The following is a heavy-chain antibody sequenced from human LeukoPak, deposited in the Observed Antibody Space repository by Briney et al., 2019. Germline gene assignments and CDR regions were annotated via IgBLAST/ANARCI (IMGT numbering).Heavy chain of an antibody. J-gene: IGHJ4*02. D-gene: IGHD6-19*01. CDR1: GYTLTEFS. CDR3: ARDWGSGWALDY. CDR2: FDPEIGET. Sequence: GASVKVSCKVSGYTLTEFSMHWVRQAPGKGLEWMGGFDPEIGETIYAQRFQGRVTMTEDTATDTAYMELSSLRSDDTAVYYCARDWGSGWALDYWGQGTLVTVSS. V-gene: IGHV1-24*01.